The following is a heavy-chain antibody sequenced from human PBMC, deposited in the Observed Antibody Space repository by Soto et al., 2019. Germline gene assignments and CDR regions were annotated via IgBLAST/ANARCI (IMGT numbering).Heavy chain of an antibody. Sequence: SETLSLTCTVSGGSISSSSYYWGWIRQPPGKGLEWIGSIYYSGSTYYNPSLKSRVTISVDTSKNQFSLKLGSVTAADTAVYYCAVPYSSSWYPIEIHYWGQGTLVTVSS. CDR1: GGSISSSSYY. J-gene: IGHJ4*02. CDR3: AVPYSSSWYPIEIHY. D-gene: IGHD6-13*01. CDR2: IYYSGST. V-gene: IGHV4-39*01.